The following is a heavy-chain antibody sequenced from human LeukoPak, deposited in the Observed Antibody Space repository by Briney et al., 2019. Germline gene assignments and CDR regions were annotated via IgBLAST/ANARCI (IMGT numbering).Heavy chain of an antibody. CDR2: IYYSGST. CDR1: GGSINSGNKY. V-gene: IGHV4-30-4*08. D-gene: IGHD4-17*01. CDR3: ASFMTTWYFDY. Sequence: SETLSLTCTVSGGSINSGNKYWSWIRQRPGKGLEWIGYIYYSGSTYYNPSLKSRVIISVDTSKNQFSLKLSSVTAADTAVYYCASFMTTWYFDYWGQGTLVTVSS. J-gene: IGHJ4*02.